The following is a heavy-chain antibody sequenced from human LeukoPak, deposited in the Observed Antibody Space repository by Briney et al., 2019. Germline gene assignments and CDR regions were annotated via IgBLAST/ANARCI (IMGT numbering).Heavy chain of an antibody. Sequence: ASVKVSCKASGYTFTSYAMHWVRQAPGQRLEWMGWINAGNGNTKYSQKFQGRVTITADESTSTAYMELSSLRSEDTAVYYCARIYCSGGSCYLDAFDIWGQGTMVTVSS. D-gene: IGHD2-15*01. V-gene: IGHV1-3*01. CDR2: INAGNGNT. CDR1: GYTFTSYA. CDR3: ARIYCSGGSCYLDAFDI. J-gene: IGHJ3*02.